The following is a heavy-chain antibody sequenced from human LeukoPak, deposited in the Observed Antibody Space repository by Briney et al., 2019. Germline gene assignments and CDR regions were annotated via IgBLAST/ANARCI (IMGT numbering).Heavy chain of an antibody. V-gene: IGHV3-48*03. J-gene: IGHJ4*02. D-gene: IGHD3-10*01. CDR2: ISNGGSNI. CDR3: ARDSSMLRGPLVIYYFDF. Sequence: GGSLRLSCTASEFTFSSYEMNWVRQAPGKGLEWVAYISNGGSNIRYADSVKGRLTISRDNANKSLYLQMNSLRVEDTAVYYCARDSSMLRGPLVIYYFDFWGQGTLVTVSS. CDR1: EFTFSSYE.